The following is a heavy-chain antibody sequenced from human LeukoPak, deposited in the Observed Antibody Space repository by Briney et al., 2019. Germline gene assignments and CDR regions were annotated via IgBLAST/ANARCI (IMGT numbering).Heavy chain of an antibody. CDR2: INHSGST. J-gene: IGHJ4*02. CDR3: ARGRRFGELFGY. V-gene: IGHV4-34*01. CDR1: GGSFSGYY. D-gene: IGHD3-10*01. Sequence: SETLSLTCAVYGGSFSGYYWSWIRQPPGKGLEWIGEINHSGSTNYSPSLKSRVTISVDTSKNQFSLKLSSVTAADTAVYYCARGRRFGELFGYWGQGTLVTVSS.